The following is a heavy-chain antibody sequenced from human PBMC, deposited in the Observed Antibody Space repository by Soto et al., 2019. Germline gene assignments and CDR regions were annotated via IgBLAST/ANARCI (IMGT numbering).Heavy chain of an antibody. J-gene: IGHJ5*02. CDR2: INAANGDT. CDR3: VRRHVSATGIDWFDP. Sequence: ASVKVSCKASGYTFTSYGIHWVRQAPGQRLEWMGWINAANGDTKYSPKFQGRVTITRDTSASTAYMELSSLRSEDTAVYYCVRRHVSATGIDWFDPSGQATLVTVSS. V-gene: IGHV1-3*01. CDR1: GYTFTSYG. D-gene: IGHD6-13*01.